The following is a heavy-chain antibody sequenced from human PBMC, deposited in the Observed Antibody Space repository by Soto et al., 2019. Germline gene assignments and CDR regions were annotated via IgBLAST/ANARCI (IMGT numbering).Heavy chain of an antibody. D-gene: IGHD2-21*02. Sequence: PSETLSLTCAVSGGSISSGGYSWSWIRQPPGKGLEWIGYIYLSGSTYYNPSLKSRVTISVDRSKNQFSLKLSSVTAADTAVYYCASLTYCGGDCYSDYWGQGTLVTVSS. CDR3: ASLTYCGGDCYSDY. CDR2: IYLSGST. V-gene: IGHV4-30-2*01. J-gene: IGHJ4*02. CDR1: GGSISSGGYS.